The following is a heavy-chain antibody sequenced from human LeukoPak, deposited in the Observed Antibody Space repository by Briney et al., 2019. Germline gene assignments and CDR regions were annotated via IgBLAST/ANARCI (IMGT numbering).Heavy chain of an antibody. V-gene: IGHV3-23*01. CDR2: ISGSGGST. Sequence: AISGSGGSTYYADSVKGRFTISRDNSKNTLYLQMNSLRAEDTAVYYCAKDYYDSSGYFGHWGQGTLVTVSS. J-gene: IGHJ4*02. D-gene: IGHD3-22*01. CDR3: AKDYYDSSGYFGH.